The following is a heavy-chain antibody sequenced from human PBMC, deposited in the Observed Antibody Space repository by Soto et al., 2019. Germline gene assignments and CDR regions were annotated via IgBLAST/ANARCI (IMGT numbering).Heavy chain of an antibody. Sequence: PGGSLRLSCAASGFTFSSNAMGWFRQARVNGLEWVSIISGINSGTYYADSVKGRFTISRDNSKNTLYLQMNSLRAEDTAVYYCAKIYDSSGYYERFDYWGQGTLVTVSS. CDR2: ISGINSGT. D-gene: IGHD3-22*01. V-gene: IGHV3-23*01. CDR3: AKIYDSSGYYERFDY. J-gene: IGHJ4*02. CDR1: GFTFSSNA.